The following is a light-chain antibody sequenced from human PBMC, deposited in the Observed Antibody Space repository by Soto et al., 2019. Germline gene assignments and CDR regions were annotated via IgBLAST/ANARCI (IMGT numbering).Light chain of an antibody. CDR1: QSVSSN. V-gene: IGKV3-15*01. CDR2: GAS. J-gene: IGKJ2*01. Sequence: EIVMTQSPATLSVSPGERATLSCRASQSVSSNLAWYQQKPGQAPRLLIYGASTRATGIPARFSGSGSGTEFTLTISSLQSKDVAVYDGQDDNNWPKTVGQGTKLLIK. CDR3: QDDNNWPKT.